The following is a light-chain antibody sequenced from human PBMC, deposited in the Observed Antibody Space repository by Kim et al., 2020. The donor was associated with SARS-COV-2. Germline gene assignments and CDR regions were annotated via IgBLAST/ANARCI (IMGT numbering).Light chain of an antibody. Sequence: GSSIPISCTGSSRDIGAYRYVSWYQQHPGKAPKLIIYDVSERPSGVSYRFSGSKSGNTASLTISGLQAEDDGDYYCSSYIRSSSFAFGGGTKVTVL. V-gene: IGLV2-14*03. CDR1: SRDIGAYRY. CDR2: DVS. J-gene: IGLJ3*02. CDR3: SSYIRSSSFA.